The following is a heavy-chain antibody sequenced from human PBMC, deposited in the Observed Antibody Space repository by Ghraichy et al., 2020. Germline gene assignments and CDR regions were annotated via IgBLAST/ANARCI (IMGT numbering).Heavy chain of an antibody. CDR2: IYWNDDK. D-gene: IGHD3-3*01. V-gene: IGHV2-5*01. CDR1: GFSLSTSGVG. Sequence: SGPTLVKPTQTLTLTCTFSGFSLSTSGVGVGWIRQPPGKALEWLALIYWNDDKRYSPSLKCGLTITKDTSKNQVVLTMTNMDPVDTATYYCAHRSIFGEYFDYWGQGTLVTVSS. CDR3: AHRSIFGEYFDY. J-gene: IGHJ4*02.